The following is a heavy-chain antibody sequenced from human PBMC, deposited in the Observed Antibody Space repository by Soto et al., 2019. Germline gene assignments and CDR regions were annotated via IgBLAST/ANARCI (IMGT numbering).Heavy chain of an antibody. V-gene: IGHV4-34*01. CDR1: GGSFSGYS. CDR2: INHSGST. J-gene: IGHJ6*02. Sequence: QVQLQQWGAGLLKPSETLSLTCVVYGGSFSGYSWSWIRQPPGKGLEWIGEINHSGSTNYNPSLKGRVTISVDTSKNQFSLNLSSVTAADPAVYYCARGRITTVTTYYSFYSGMDVWGQGTTVTVS. D-gene: IGHD4-17*01. CDR3: ARGRITTVTTYYSFYSGMDV.